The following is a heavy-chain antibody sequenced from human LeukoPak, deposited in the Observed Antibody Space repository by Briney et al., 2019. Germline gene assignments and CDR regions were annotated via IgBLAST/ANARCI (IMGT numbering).Heavy chain of an antibody. CDR1: GGSISSGSYY. V-gene: IGHV4-61*02. CDR3: ARGPPPDFDC. CDR2: IYTSGST. Sequence: SETLSLTCTVSGGSISSGSYYWSWIRQPAGKGLEWIGRIYTSGSTNYNPSLKSRVTMSVDTSKNQFSLKLSSVTAADTAVYYCARGPPPDFDCWGQGTLVTVSS. J-gene: IGHJ4*02.